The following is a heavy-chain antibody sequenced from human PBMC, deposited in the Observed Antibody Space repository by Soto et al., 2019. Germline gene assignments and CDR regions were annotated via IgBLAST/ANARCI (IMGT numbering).Heavy chain of an antibody. V-gene: IGHV4-30-4*01. CDR2: IYYSGST. Sequence: SETLSLTCTVSGGSISSGDYYWSWIRQPPGKGLEWIGYIYYSGSTYYNPSLKSRVTISVDTSKNQFSLKLSSVTAADTAVYYCAREGDYYGSGSYGEGNYYYYYGMDVWGQGTTVTVSS. J-gene: IGHJ6*02. CDR1: GGSISSGDYY. D-gene: IGHD3-10*01. CDR3: AREGDYYGSGSYGEGNYYYYYGMDV.